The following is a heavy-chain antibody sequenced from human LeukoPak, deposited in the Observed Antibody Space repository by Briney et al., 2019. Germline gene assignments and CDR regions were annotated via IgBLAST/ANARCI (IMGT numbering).Heavy chain of an antibody. CDR1: GFTFSSYA. CDR2: ISYDGSNK. D-gene: IGHD6-13*01. Sequence: GGSLRLSCAASGFTFSSYAMHWVRQAPGKGLEWVAVISYDGSNKYYADSVKGRFTISRDNSKNTLYLQMNSLRAEDTAVYYYARAEGAAGTQYDYWGQGTLVTVSS. V-gene: IGHV3-30*04. CDR3: ARAEGAAGTQYDY. J-gene: IGHJ4*02.